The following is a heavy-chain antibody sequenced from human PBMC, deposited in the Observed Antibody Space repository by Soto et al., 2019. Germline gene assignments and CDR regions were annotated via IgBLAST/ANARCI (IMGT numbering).Heavy chain of an antibody. Sequence: GGSLRLSCAASGFTFSSYTMSWVRQAPGKGLEWVSTISGSGSSTYSADSVKGRFTISRDNSKNTLYLQMNSLRAEDTAVYYCVKDYSGSSLGGMDVWVRGTPETGSS. CDR2: ISGSGSST. CDR1: GFTFSSYT. V-gene: IGHV3-23*01. D-gene: IGHD1-26*01. J-gene: IGHJ6*01. CDR3: VKDYSGSSLGGMDV.